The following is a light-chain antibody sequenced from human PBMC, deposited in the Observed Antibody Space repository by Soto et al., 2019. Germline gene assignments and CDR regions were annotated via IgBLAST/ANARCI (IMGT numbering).Light chain of an antibody. J-gene: IGLJ2*01. V-gene: IGLV7-43*01. CDR3: LLYYGGAQI. Sequence: VVTQEPSLTVSPGGTVTLTCASSTGAVTSGHYPNWFQQKPGQAPRALIYSKSNKHSWTPARFSGSLLGGKAALTLSGVQPEDEADYYCLLYYGGAQIFGGGTKLTVL. CDR2: SKS. CDR1: TGAVTSGHY.